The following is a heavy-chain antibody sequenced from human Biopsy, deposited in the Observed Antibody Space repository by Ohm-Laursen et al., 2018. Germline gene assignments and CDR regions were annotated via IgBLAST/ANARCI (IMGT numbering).Heavy chain of an antibody. D-gene: IGHD1-7*01. CDR2: LNPVSGDS. CDR3: GRAVRNQLLTDP. Sequence: SVKVSCKASGYTFTSYDITWVRQASGQGPEWIGWLNPVSGDSNFGQKFRGRVTVTSDTSISTAYMELSGLTSDDTATYYCGRAVRNQLLTDPWGQGTLVTVTS. J-gene: IGHJ5*02. V-gene: IGHV1-8*01. CDR1: GYTFTSYD.